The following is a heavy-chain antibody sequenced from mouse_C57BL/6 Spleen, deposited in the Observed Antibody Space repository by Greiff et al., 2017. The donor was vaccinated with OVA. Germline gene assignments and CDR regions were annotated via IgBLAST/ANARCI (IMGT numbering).Heavy chain of an antibody. CDR2: ISSGSSTI. D-gene: IGHD2-4*01. J-gene: IGHJ3*01. CDR3: ARRTYDDYDGFAY. CDR1: GFTFSDYG. Sequence: EVQGVESGGGLVKPGGSLKLSCAASGFTFSDYGMHWVRQAPEKGLEWVAYISSGSSTIYYADTVKGRFTISRDNAKNTLFLQMTSLRSEDTARYYCARRTYDDYDGFAYWGQGTLVTVSA. V-gene: IGHV5-17*01.